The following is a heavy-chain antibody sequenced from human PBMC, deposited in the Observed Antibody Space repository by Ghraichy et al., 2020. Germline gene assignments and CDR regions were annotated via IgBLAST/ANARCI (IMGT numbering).Heavy chain of an antibody. CDR2: ISYDGSNK. CDR3: ARDSGVHYYDIAVAGSFDY. V-gene: IGHV3-30-3*01. Sequence: SCAASGFTFSSYAMHWVRQAPGKGLEWVAVISYDGSNKYYADSVKGRFTISRDNSKNTLYLQMNSLRAEDTAVYYCARDSGVHYYDIAVAGSFDYWGQGTLVTVSS. D-gene: IGHD6-19*01. J-gene: IGHJ4*02. CDR1: GFTFSSYA.